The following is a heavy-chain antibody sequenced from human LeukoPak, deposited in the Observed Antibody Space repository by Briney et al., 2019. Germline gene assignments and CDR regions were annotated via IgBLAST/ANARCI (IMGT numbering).Heavy chain of an antibody. D-gene: IGHD3-22*01. CDR2: IYYSGST. Sequence: SQTLSLTCTVSGGSISSGGYYWSWIRQHPGKGLEWIGYIYYSGSTYYNPSLKSRVTISVDTSKNQFSLKLSSVTAADTAVYYCARAYYDSSGYYVPPWFDPWGQGALVTVSS. V-gene: IGHV4-31*03. CDR1: GGSISSGGYY. CDR3: ARAYYDSSGYYVPPWFDP. J-gene: IGHJ5*02.